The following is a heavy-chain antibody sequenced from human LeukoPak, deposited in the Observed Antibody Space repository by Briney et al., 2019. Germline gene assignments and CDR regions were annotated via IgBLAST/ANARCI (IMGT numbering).Heavy chain of an antibody. D-gene: IGHD5/OR15-5a*01. Sequence: PGGSLRLSCAASGFIFNNVWMSWVRQAPGRGLEWVSSLSGSGGRTNYADSVNGRFTISRDNSKSTLFLQMNSLRAEDTAVYYCAKDASLRFFDYWGQGALVTVS. J-gene: IGHJ4*02. V-gene: IGHV3-23*01. CDR1: GFIFNNVW. CDR2: LSGSGGRT. CDR3: AKDASLRFFDY.